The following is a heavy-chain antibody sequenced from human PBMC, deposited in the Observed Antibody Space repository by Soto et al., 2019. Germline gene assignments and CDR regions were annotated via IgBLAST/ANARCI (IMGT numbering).Heavy chain of an antibody. V-gene: IGHV1-8*01. Sequence: QVQLVQSGAEVKKPGASVKVSCKASGDTFLSNDINWVRQGPGQGLVWVGWINPNSGNTGYAQKYQGRLPMTSNTSVNTAYKESSGMRSEDTAIYYSARQALTGITLSGVAIIGGHHYMHVWSTETTVTVS. J-gene: IGHJ6*03. D-gene: IGHD3-3*01. CDR1: GDTFLSND. CDR2: INPNSGNT. CDR3: ARQALTGITLSGVAIIGGHHYMHV.